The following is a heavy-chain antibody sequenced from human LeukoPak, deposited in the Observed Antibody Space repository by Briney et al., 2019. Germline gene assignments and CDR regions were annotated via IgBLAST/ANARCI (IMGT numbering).Heavy chain of an antibody. CDR2: IYYTGST. CDR1: GGSFSSSY. V-gene: IGHV4-59*12. D-gene: IGHD6-13*01. J-gene: IGHJ4*02. CDR3: ARETASSWYGRGIDY. Sequence: SETLSLTCTVSGGSFSSSYWSWVRQPPGKGLEWIAYIYYTGSTNYNPSLKSRVTISVDTSKNQFSLKLSSVTAADTAVYYCARETASSWYGRGIDYWGQGTLVTVSS.